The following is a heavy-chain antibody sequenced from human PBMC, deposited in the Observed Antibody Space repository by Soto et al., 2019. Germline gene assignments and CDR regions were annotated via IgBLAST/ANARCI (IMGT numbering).Heavy chain of an antibody. J-gene: IGHJ6*02. D-gene: IGHD2-2*01. Sequence: PGGSLRLSCAASGFTFSSYDMHRVRQATGKGLEWVSAIGTAGDTYYPGSVKGRFTISRENAKNSLYLQMNSLRAEDTAVYYCARGGYCSSTSCHYYYYYGMDVWGQGT. CDR3: ARGGYCSSTSCHYYYYYGMDV. V-gene: IGHV3-13*01. CDR1: GFTFSSYD. CDR2: IGTAGDT.